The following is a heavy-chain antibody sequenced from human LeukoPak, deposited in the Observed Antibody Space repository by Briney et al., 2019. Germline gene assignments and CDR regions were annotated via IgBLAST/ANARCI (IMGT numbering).Heavy chain of an antibody. J-gene: IGHJ4*02. D-gene: IGHD3-22*01. Sequence: GGSLRLSCAASGFTVSSNYMSWVRQAPGKGLEWVSAIYSGGSTYYADSVKGRFTISRDNSKNTLYLQMNSLRAEDTAVYYCASGGSGYSFDYWGQGTLVTVSS. CDR3: ASGGSGYSFDY. CDR1: GFTVSSNY. V-gene: IGHV3-53*01. CDR2: IYSGGST.